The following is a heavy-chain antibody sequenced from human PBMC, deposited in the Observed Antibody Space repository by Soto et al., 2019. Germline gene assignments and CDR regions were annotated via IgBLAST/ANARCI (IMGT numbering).Heavy chain of an antibody. J-gene: IGHJ4*02. CDR1: GFTFSSYG. Sequence: QVQLVESGGGVVQPGRSLRLSCAASGFTFSSYGMHWVRQAPGKGLEWVALISYDGSNKYYADSVKGRFTISRDNSKNTLYLQMNSLRPEDTAVYYCAKSRMPYYASCLGYWGQGTLVIVSS. CDR2: ISYDGSNK. D-gene: IGHD3-10*01. CDR3: AKSRMPYYASCLGY. V-gene: IGHV3-30*18.